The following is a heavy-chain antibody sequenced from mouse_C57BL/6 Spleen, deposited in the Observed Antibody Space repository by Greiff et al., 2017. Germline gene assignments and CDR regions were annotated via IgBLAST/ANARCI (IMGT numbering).Heavy chain of an antibody. J-gene: IGHJ2*01. Sequence: VQLQQPGAELVRPGSSVKLPCKASGYTFTSYWMDWVKQRPGQGLEWIGNIYPSDSETHYNQKFKDKATLTVDKSSSTAYMQLSSLTSEDSAVYYCAREDYSNFEVFDYWGQGTTLTVSS. CDR3: AREDYSNFEVFDY. CDR2: IYPSDSET. D-gene: IGHD2-5*01. CDR1: GYTFTSYW. V-gene: IGHV1-61*01.